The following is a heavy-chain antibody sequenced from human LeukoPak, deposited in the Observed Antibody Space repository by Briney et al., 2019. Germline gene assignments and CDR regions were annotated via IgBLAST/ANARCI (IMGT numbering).Heavy chain of an antibody. CDR1: GYTFTSYG. Sequence: ASVKVSCKASGYTFTSYGISWVRQAPGQGLEWMGWISAYDGNTNYAQKLQGRVTMTTDTSTSTAYMELRSLRSDDTAVYYCARDRLEWLLLYFDYWGQGTLVTVSS. V-gene: IGHV1-18*01. CDR3: ARDRLEWLLLYFDY. CDR2: ISAYDGNT. J-gene: IGHJ4*02. D-gene: IGHD3-3*01.